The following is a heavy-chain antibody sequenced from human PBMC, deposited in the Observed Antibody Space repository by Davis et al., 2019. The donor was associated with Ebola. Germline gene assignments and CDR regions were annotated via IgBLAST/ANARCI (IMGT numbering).Heavy chain of an antibody. CDR1: GFTFSSYG. V-gene: IGHV3-33*01. J-gene: IGHJ6*04. Sequence: GGSLRLSCAASGFTFSSYGMHWVRQAPGKGLEWVAVIWYDGSNKYYADSVKGRFTISRDNSKNTLYLQMNSLRAEDTAVYYCAREGGDYYYYYGMDVWGKGTTVTVSS. CDR3: AREGGDYYYYYGMDV. D-gene: IGHD4-17*01. CDR2: IWYDGSNK.